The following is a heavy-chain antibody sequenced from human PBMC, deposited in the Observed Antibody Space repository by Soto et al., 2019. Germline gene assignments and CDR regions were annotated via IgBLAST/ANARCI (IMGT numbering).Heavy chain of an antibody. Sequence: ASVKVSCKASGYTFTSYDINWVRQATGQGLEWMGWMNPNSGNTGYAQKFQGRVTMTRNTSISTAYMELSSLRSEDTAVYYCARDTTIFGVVIGWEVDAFDIWGQGTMVPVSS. CDR2: MNPNSGNT. CDR3: ARDTTIFGVVIGWEVDAFDI. D-gene: IGHD3-3*01. CDR1: GYTFTSYD. V-gene: IGHV1-8*01. J-gene: IGHJ3*02.